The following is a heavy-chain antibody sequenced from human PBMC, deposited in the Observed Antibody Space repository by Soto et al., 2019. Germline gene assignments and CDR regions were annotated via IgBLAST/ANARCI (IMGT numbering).Heavy chain of an antibody. Sequence: SXKVCCKASGGTXTSYAIGLVRQAPGQGLEWIGGIIPIFGTVNLAQKFQGRLTFTTDASTNTAYIELSSLRSCDTATYFFERGRAVVVPAGTPDAFDVWGQGKMGTVSS. CDR3: ERGRAVVVPAGTPDAFDV. CDR2: IIPIFGTV. D-gene: IGHD6-13*01. V-gene: IGHV1-69*05. J-gene: IGHJ3*01. CDR1: GGTXTSYA.